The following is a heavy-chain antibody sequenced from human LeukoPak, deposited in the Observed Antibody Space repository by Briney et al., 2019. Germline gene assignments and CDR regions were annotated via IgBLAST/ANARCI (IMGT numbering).Heavy chain of an antibody. CDR1: GGSVSSGNYY. Sequence: SETLSLTCTVSGGSVSSGNYYWSWIRQPPGKGLVWIGYISYSGSTNYNPSLKSRVTVSVDTSKNQFSLNLSSVTAADTAVYYCARDRRGAATAGTVDYWGQGTLVTVSS. CDR3: ARDRRGAATAGTVDY. CDR2: ISYSGST. J-gene: IGHJ4*02. V-gene: IGHV4-61*01. D-gene: IGHD6-13*01.